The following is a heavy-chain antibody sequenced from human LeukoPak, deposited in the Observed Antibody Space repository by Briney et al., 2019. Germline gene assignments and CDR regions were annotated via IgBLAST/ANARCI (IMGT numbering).Heavy chain of an antibody. V-gene: IGHV3-21*01. Sequence: GGSLRLSCAASGFTFSSYSMNWVRQAPGKGLEWVSSISSSSSYIYYADSVKGRFTISRDNAKNSLYLQMNSLRAEDTAVYYCAREPSLGTAAADDDAFDIWGQGTMVTVSS. J-gene: IGHJ3*02. CDR1: GFTFSSYS. D-gene: IGHD6-13*01. CDR2: ISSSSSYI. CDR3: AREPSLGTAAADDDAFDI.